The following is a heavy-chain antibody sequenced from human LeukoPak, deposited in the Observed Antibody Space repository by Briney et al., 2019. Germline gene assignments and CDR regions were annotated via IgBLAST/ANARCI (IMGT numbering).Heavy chain of an antibody. J-gene: IGHJ5*02. D-gene: IGHD2-2*01. V-gene: IGHV4-4*07. CDR2: IYTNGST. CDR3: AGTAVVVPAAIYWFDP. CDR1: GGSISSYY. Sequence: PSETLSLTCTVPGGSISSYYWSWIRQPAGKGLEWIGRIYTNGSTNYNPSLKSRITISVDTSKNQFSLKLSSVTAADTAVYYCAGTAVVVPAAIYWFDPWGQGTLVTVSS.